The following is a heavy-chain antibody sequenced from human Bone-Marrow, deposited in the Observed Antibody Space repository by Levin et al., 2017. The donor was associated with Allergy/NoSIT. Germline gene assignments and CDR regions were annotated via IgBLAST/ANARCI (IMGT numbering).Heavy chain of an antibody. D-gene: IGHD6-13*01. CDR3: ARDHGSSWPYYFDY. CDR2: IRSGSSYI. J-gene: IGHJ4*02. Sequence: GESLKISCAASGFTFSSYNMNWVRQAPGKGLEWVSSIRSGSSYIYYADSVKGRFTISRDNAKNSLYLQMNSLRVEDTAVYYCARDHGSSWPYYFDYWGQGTLVTVSS. CDR1: GFTFSSYN. V-gene: IGHV3-21*01.